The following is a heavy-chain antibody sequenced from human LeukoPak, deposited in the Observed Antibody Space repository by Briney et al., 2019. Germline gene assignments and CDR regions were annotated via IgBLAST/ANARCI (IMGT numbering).Heavy chain of an antibody. CDR1: GGSISSSSYY. J-gene: IGHJ4*02. CDR3: ARLIAVAGTITFDY. V-gene: IGHV4-39*01. Sequence: SETLSLTCTVSGGSISSSSYYWGWIRQTPGKGLEWIGSIYYSGSTYYNPSLKSRVTISVDTSKNQFSLKLSSVTAADTAVYYCARLIAVAGTITFDYWGQGTLVTVSS. CDR2: IYYSGST. D-gene: IGHD6-19*01.